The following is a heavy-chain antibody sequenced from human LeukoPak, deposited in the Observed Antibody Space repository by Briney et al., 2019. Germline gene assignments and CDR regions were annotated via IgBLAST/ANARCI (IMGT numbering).Heavy chain of an antibody. CDR3: ARVVVRYYGSLDV. D-gene: IGHD3-10*01. J-gene: IGHJ6*02. V-gene: IGHV3-74*01. CDR2: INSDGRSI. CDR1: GFTFSTNW. Sequence: PGGSLRLSCAASGFTFSTNWMYWVRQAPGKGLVWVSRINSDGRSIGYADSVKGRFTISRDNAYNTLYLQMNSLRAEDTAVYYCARVVVRYYGSLDVWGQGTTVTVSS.